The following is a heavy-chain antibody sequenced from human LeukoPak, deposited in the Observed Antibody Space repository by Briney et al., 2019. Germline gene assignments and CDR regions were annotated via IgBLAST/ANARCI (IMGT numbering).Heavy chain of an antibody. CDR2: INAGNGNT. J-gene: IGHJ4*02. Sequence: ASVKVSCKASGYTFTSYAMHWVRQAPGQRLEWMGWINAGNGNTKYSQKFQGRVTITRDTSASTAYMELSSLRSEDTAVYYCARGVGSSWYPPFDYWGQGTLVTVSS. D-gene: IGHD6-13*01. CDR3: ARGVGSSWYPPFDY. V-gene: IGHV1-3*01. CDR1: GYTFTSYA.